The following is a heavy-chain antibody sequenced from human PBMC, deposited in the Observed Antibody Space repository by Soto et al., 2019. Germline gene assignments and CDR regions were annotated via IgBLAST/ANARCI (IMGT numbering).Heavy chain of an antibody. CDR2: ISGSGGST. Sequence: GGSLRLSCAASGFTFSNDWMHWVRQAPGKGPVWVSAISGSGGSTYYADSVKGRFPISRDNSKNTLYLQMNSLRAEDTAVYYCAKDPSSERWLQLRVAFDIWGQGTMVTVSS. V-gene: IGHV3-23*01. D-gene: IGHD5-12*01. CDR1: GFTFSNDW. J-gene: IGHJ3*02. CDR3: AKDPSSERWLQLRVAFDI.